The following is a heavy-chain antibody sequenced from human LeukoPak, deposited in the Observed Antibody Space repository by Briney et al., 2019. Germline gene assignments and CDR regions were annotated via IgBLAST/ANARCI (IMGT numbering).Heavy chain of an antibody. Sequence: ASVKVSCKASGYTFTGYYMHWVRQAPGQGLEWMGWISPYNGNTNYAQKLQGRVTMTTDTSTSTAYMELRSLRSDDTAVYYCAREGDAKVPAAKNWFDPWGQGTLVTVSS. CDR1: GYTFTGYY. J-gene: IGHJ5*02. D-gene: IGHD2-2*01. V-gene: IGHV1-18*04. CDR2: ISPYNGNT. CDR3: AREGDAKVPAAKNWFDP.